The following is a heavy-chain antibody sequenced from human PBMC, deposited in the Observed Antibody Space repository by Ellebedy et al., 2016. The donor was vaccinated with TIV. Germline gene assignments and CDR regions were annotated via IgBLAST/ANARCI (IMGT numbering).Heavy chain of an antibody. D-gene: IGHD5-18*01. V-gene: IGHV3-23*01. CDR1: GFTFSSYA. CDR3: AKALGVLANRGYSYGHTFDY. CDR2: ISGSGGST. Sequence: GESLKISXAASGFTFSSYAMSWVRQAPGKGLEWVSAISGSGGSTYYADSVKGRFTISRDNSKNTLYLQMNSLRAEDTAVYYCAKALGVLANRGYSYGHTFDYWGQGTLVTVSS. J-gene: IGHJ4*02.